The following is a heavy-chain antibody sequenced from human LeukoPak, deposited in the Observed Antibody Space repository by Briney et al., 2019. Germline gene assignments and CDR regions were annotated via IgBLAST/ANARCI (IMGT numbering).Heavy chain of an antibody. D-gene: IGHD3-22*01. CDR3: AGLVGRYSSGLYHYYFDY. J-gene: IGHJ4*02. Sequence: PLGTLSLTCTVSGDSINSLDLWSWVRQPPGKGLEWIGEMYLSGTTHSNPSVKSRVTISIDKSKNQFFLNLSSVTAADTAVYYCAGLVGRYSSGLYHYYFDYWGQGTLVTVSS. V-gene: IGHV4-4*02. CDR1: GDSINSLDL. CDR2: MYLSGTT.